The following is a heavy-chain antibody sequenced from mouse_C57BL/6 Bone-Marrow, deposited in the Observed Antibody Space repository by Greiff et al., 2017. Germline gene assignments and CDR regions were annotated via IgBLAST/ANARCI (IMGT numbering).Heavy chain of an antibody. D-gene: IGHD2-3*01. Sequence: EVQRVESGPGLVKPSQSLSLTCSVTGYSITSGYYWNWIRQFPGNKLEWMGYISYDGSNNYNPSLKNRISITRDTSKNQFFLKLNSVTTEDTATYYCAREGIYDFAYWGQGTLVTVSA. CDR2: ISYDGSN. CDR3: AREGIYDFAY. V-gene: IGHV3-6*01. J-gene: IGHJ3*01. CDR1: GYSITSGYY.